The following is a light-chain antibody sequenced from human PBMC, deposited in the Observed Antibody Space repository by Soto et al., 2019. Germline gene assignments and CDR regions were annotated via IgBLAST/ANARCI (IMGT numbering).Light chain of an antibody. CDR2: GAS. CDR1: QSVNTN. CDR3: QQYNNGPPMGT. V-gene: IGKV3-15*01. Sequence: EIMMTQSPVTLSVSPGERATLSCRASQSVNTNLAWYQQKPGQAPRLLIQGASTRATGTPARFSGSGSGTEFTLTISSLQSEDFAVYYCQQYNNGPPMGTFGGGTKVEIK. J-gene: IGKJ4*01.